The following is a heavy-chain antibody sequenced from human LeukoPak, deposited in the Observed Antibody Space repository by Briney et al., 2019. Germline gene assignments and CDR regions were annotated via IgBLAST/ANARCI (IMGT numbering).Heavy chain of an antibody. CDR2: IKPEGSEK. J-gene: IGHJ3*01. Sequence: GGSLRLSSAASGFCFSTYWMSWVRQAPGKGLEWVANIKPEGSEKSYVDSVKGRFTISRDNAKNSLYLQMNSLRADDTAVYYCARNAFDFWGQGTMVTVSS. V-gene: IGHV3-7*03. CDR3: ARNAFDF. CDR1: GFCFSTYW.